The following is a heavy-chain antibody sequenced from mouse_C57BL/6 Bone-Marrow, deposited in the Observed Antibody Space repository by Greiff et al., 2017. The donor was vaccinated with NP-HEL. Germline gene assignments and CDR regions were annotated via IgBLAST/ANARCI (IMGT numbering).Heavy chain of an antibody. CDR3: AIEPSYGNYVGFDY. J-gene: IGHJ2*01. D-gene: IGHD2-10*01. Sequence: VQLQQSGPELVKPGASVKISCKASGYSFTGYYMNWVKQSPEKSLEWIGEINPSTGGTTYNQKFKAKATLTVDKSSSTAYMQLKSLTSEDSAVYYCAIEPSYGNYVGFDYWGQGTTLTVSS. CDR2: INPSTGGT. CDR1: GYSFTGYY. V-gene: IGHV1-42*01.